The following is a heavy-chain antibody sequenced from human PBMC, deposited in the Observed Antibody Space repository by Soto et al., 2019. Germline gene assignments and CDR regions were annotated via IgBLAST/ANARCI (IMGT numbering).Heavy chain of an antibody. J-gene: IGHJ4*02. D-gene: IGHD5-12*01. V-gene: IGHV3-33*01. CDR3: ARDSLVATILGAPLDY. Sequence: QVQLVESGGGVVQPGRSLRLSCAASGFTFSSYGMHWVRQAPGKGLEWVAVIWYDGSNQYYADSVKGRFTISRDNSKNTLHLQMNSLRAEDTAVYYCARDSLVATILGAPLDYWGQGTLVTVSS. CDR2: IWYDGSNQ. CDR1: GFTFSSYG.